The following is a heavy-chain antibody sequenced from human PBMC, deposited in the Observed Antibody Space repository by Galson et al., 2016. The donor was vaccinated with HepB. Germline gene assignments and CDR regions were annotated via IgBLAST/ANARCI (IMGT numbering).Heavy chain of an antibody. J-gene: IGHJ5*02. CDR2: VHPNGNT. D-gene: IGHD2-2*02. Sequence: TLSLTCAVSGVSSSSDGYSWSWIRQPPGKGLEWIGHVHPNGNTYNNPSLKGRVTLSVDTSKNQFSLSLKSVTAADTALYFCARFWYTTNYYDGWFDPWGLGTLVTVSS. CDR3: ARFWYTTNYYDGWFDP. V-gene: IGHV4-30-2*01. CDR1: GVSSSSDGYS.